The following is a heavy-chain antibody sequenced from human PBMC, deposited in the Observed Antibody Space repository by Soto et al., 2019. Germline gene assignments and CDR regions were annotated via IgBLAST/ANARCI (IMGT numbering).Heavy chain of an antibody. V-gene: IGHV4-34*01. Sequence: QVQLQQWGAGLLKPSETLSLTCAVYGGSFSGYYWSWIRQPPGKGPEWIGEINHSGSTNYNPSLKSRVTISVDTSKNQFSLKLSSVTAADTAVYYCASVRGYCSSTSCHPNGMDVWGQGTTVTVSS. D-gene: IGHD2-2*01. CDR3: ASVRGYCSSTSCHPNGMDV. CDR2: INHSGST. CDR1: GGSFSGYY. J-gene: IGHJ6*02.